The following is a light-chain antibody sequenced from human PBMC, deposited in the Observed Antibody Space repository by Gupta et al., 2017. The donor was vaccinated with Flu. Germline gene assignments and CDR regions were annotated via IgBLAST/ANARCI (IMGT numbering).Light chain of an antibody. J-gene: IGLJ3*02. Sequence: SSSLTQPLSASLPTGQTASISCAGDRLEDKYVSWHQKEPCQSPVLVIYQDTKRPSGIPDRFSGSNSGLTATLTITKTQALDEGDYYCQTWDRTTWVFGGGTKLTVL. V-gene: IGLV3-1*01. CDR3: QTWDRTTWV. CDR1: RLEDKY. CDR2: QDT.